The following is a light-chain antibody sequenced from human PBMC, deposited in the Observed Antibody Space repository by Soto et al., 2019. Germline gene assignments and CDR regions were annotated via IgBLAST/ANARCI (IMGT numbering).Light chain of an antibody. CDR3: QQTLSPLYT. Sequence: DIQMTQSPSSLSASVGDTVTITCRTSQSIGSFLTWYQHKPGKAPQLLIYAESTLHDGVPSRFSGSGSGADFALTISSLTPEDFATYYCQQTLSPLYTFGQGTRLEIK. CDR2: AES. J-gene: IGKJ2*01. V-gene: IGKV1-39*01. CDR1: QSIGSF.